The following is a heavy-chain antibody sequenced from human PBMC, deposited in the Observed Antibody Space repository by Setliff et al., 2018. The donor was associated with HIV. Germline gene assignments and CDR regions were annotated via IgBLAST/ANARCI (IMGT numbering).Heavy chain of an antibody. CDR1: GGSISSYY. V-gene: IGHV4-59*08. J-gene: IGHJ4*02. D-gene: IGHD5-18*01. CDR3: ASGEYSYGYRFDY. CDR2: IYYSGST. Sequence: PSETLSLTCTVSGGSISSYYWSWIRQPPGKGLEWIGYIYYSGSTNYNPSLKSRVTILMDTSKNKFSLNLDSVPATDTAVYYCASGEYSYGYRFDYWGQGTLVTVSS.